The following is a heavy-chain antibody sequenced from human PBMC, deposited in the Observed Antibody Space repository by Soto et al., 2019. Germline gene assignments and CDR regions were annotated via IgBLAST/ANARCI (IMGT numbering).Heavy chain of an antibody. CDR3: ARLAGYSYGYFDGMDV. Sequence: GESLKISCKGSGYSFTSYWIGWVRQMPGKGLEWMGIIYPGDSDTRYSPSFQGQVTISADKSISTAYLQWSSLKASDTAMYYCARLAGYSYGYFDGMDVWGQGTTVTVSS. D-gene: IGHD5-18*01. CDR2: IYPGDSDT. CDR1: GYSFTSYW. J-gene: IGHJ6*02. V-gene: IGHV5-51*01.